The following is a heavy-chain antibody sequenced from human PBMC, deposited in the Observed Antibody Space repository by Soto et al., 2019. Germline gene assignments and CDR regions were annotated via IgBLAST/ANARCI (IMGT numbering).Heavy chain of an antibody. CDR2: SSARWRT. V-gene: IGHV4-4*07. J-gene: IGHJ2*01. Sequence: QVQLQEAGPGLVKPSETLSLTCTVSGDSISNCYWSWIRQPTGQGLESLGRSSARWRTNYNPSLQIRVAMSLDTSTNQFSLRLTSLSAADTAVYFCARGKGRYFDLWGRGTLVTVFS. CDR1: GDSISNCY. CDR3: ARGKGRYFDL.